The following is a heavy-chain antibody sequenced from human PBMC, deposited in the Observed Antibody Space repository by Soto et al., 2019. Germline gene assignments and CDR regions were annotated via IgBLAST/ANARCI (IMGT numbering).Heavy chain of an antibody. V-gene: IGHV3-23*01. D-gene: IGHD3-22*01. CDR3: AKSKGSYYDSSPLDY. Sequence: GGSLRLSCAASGFTFSSYAMSWVRQAPGKGLEWVSAISGSGGSTYYADSVKGRFTISRDNSKNTLYLQMNSLRAEDTAVYYCAKSKGSYYDSSPLDYWGQATLVTVSS. CDR1: GFTFSSYA. CDR2: ISGSGGST. J-gene: IGHJ4*02.